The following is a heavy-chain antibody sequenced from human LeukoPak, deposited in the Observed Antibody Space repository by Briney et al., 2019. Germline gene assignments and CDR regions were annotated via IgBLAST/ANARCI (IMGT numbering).Heavy chain of an antibody. CDR3: AKASDILTGPDLGAFDI. CDR2: ISGSGGST. Sequence: GGSLRLSCAASGFTFSGYAMSWVRQAPGKGLEWVSAISGSGGSTYYADSVKGRFTISRDNSKNTLYLQMNSLRAEDTAVYYCAKASDILTGPDLGAFDIWGQGTMVTVSS. CDR1: GFTFSGYA. V-gene: IGHV3-23*01. D-gene: IGHD3-9*01. J-gene: IGHJ3*02.